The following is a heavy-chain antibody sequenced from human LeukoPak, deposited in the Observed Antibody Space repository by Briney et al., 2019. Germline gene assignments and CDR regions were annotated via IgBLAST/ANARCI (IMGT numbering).Heavy chain of an antibody. Sequence: GGSLRLSCAASGFAFFHHGMHWVRQAPGKGLEWLAIIWNDGSNKYYVDSVKGRFTISRDNSKNTLYLQMNSLRAEDTAVYYCAKPTVGWYFDLWGRGTLVTVSS. CDR1: GFAFFHHG. D-gene: IGHD4-11*01. CDR2: IWNDGSNK. V-gene: IGHV3-30*02. CDR3: AKPTVGWYFDL. J-gene: IGHJ2*01.